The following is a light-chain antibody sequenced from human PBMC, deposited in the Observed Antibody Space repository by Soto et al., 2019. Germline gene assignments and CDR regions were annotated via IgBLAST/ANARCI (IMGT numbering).Light chain of an antibody. CDR2: DAS. V-gene: IGKV3-11*01. Sequence: ELVLTQSPATLSLSPGERAVLSCRASQSVRSYLAWYQQKPGQAPRLLIYDASKKPPGIPARFTGSGSETDFTLTISSLEPEDFAVYFCQQRSVCPSTFGGGTKVEI. CDR3: QQRSVCPST. CDR1: QSVRSY. J-gene: IGKJ4*01.